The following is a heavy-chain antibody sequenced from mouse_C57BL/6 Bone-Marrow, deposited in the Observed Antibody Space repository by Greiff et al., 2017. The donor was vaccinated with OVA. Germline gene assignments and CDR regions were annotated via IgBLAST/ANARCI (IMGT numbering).Heavy chain of an antibody. V-gene: IGHV1-82*01. CDR3: ALYYAMDY. Sequence: QVQLKESGPELVKPGASVKISCKASGYAFSSSWMNWVKQRPGKGLEWIGRIYPGDGDTNYNGKFKGKATLTADKSSSTAYMQLSSLTAEDSAVYFCALYYAMDYWGQGTSVTVSS. CDR1: GYAFSSSW. CDR2: IYPGDGDT. J-gene: IGHJ4*01.